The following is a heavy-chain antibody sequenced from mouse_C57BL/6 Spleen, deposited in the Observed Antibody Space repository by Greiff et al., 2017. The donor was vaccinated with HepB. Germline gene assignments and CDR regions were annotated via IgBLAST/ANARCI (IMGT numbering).Heavy chain of an antibody. Sequence: VQLQQSGPELVKPGASVKISCKASGYAFSSSWMNWVKQRPGKGLEWIGRIYPGDGDTNYNGKFKGKATLTADKSSSTAYMQLSSLTSEDSAVYFCAPHYYGSSFFAYWGQGTLVTVSA. CDR3: APHYYGSSFFAY. V-gene: IGHV1-82*01. CDR2: IYPGDGDT. D-gene: IGHD1-1*01. J-gene: IGHJ3*01. CDR1: GYAFSSSW.